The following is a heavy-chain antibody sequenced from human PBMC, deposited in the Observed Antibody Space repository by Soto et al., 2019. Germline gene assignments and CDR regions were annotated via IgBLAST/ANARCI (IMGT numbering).Heavy chain of an antibody. Sequence: QVQLQESGPGLVKPSETLSLTCTVSGGCISSNYWSWMRQPPGKGLEWIGYIYYSGSTNYNPSLKSRVTISVDTSKNQFSLKLSSVTAADTAVYYCARHHDSWGQGTLVTVSS. J-gene: IGHJ4*02. V-gene: IGHV4-59*08. CDR2: IYYSGST. CDR1: GGCISSNY. CDR3: ARHHDS.